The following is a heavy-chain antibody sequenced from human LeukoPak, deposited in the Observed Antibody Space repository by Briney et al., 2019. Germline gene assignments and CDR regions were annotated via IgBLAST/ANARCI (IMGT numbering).Heavy chain of an antibody. CDR2: IYTSGST. Sequence: SETLSLTCTVSGGSISSSSYYWSWIRQPARKGLEWIGRIYTSGSTNYNPSLKSRVTISVDTSKNQFSLKLSSVTAADTAVYYCARGYHSDAFDIWGQGTMVTVSS. V-gene: IGHV4-61*02. CDR3: ARGYHSDAFDI. J-gene: IGHJ3*02. CDR1: GGSISSSSYY. D-gene: IGHD1-1*01.